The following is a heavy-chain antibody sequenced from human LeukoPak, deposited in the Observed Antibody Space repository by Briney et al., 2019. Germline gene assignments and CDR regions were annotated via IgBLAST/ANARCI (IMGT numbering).Heavy chain of an antibody. J-gene: IGHJ4*02. V-gene: IGHV3-48*01. CDR3: ARDPPSIVQGVSFDY. Sequence: GGSLRLSCAASGFTFSSYSMNWVRQAPGKGLEWVSYIGSSSSIIYYADSVKGRFTISRDNAKDSLYLQMNSLRAEDTAVYYCARDPPSIVQGVSFDYWGQGALVTVSS. CDR1: GFTFSSYS. CDR2: IGSSSSII. D-gene: IGHD3-10*01.